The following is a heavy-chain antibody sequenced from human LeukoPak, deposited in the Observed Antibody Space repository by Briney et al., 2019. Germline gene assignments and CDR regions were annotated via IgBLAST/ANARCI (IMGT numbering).Heavy chain of an antibody. Sequence: GGSLRLSCAASGFTFSNFWMHWVRQAPGKGLEWVANINQDGSEKYHVGSVKGRFTISRDNAKNSLYLQMSSLRAEDTAVYYCARAIGAYASYWGQGTLVTVSS. V-gene: IGHV3-7*01. J-gene: IGHJ4*02. CDR2: INQDGSEK. D-gene: IGHD3-10*01. CDR3: ARAIGAYASY. CDR1: GFTFSNFW.